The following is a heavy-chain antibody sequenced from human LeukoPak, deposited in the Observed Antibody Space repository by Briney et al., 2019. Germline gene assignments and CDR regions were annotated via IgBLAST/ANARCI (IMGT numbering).Heavy chain of an antibody. D-gene: IGHD1-26*01. J-gene: IGHJ4*02. V-gene: IGHV3-48*04. CDR3: ARDSQTWDGGFDY. CDR1: GFTFSSYA. CDR2: ISSSGSTI. Sequence: GGSLRLSCAASGFTFSSYAMSWVRQAPGKGLEWVSYISSSGSTIYYADSVKGRFTISRDNAKNSLYLQMNSLRAEDTAVYYCARDSQTWDGGFDYWGQGTLVTVSS.